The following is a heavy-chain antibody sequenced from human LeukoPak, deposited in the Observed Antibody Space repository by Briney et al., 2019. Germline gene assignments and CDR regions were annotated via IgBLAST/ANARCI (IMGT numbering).Heavy chain of an antibody. D-gene: IGHD6-19*01. V-gene: IGHV3-30*02. CDR3: ARDPVAVAGTFFDY. CDR1: GFTFSSYG. J-gene: IGHJ4*02. CDR2: IHYDGINK. Sequence: GGSLRLSCVASGFTFSSYGMHWVRQAPGKGLEWVAFIHYDGINKYYADSVKGRFTISRDNSKNTLYLQMNSLRAEDTAVYYCARDPVAVAGTFFDYWGQGTLVTVSS.